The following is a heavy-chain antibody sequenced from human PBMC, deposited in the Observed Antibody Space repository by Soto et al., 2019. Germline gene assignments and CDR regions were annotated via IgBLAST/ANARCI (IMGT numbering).Heavy chain of an antibody. D-gene: IGHD2-2*01. CDR2: SSHSGTYI. CDR1: GFTFGDYI. Sequence: AQLVESGGSLVKPGDSLRLSCAASGFTFGDYIMNWVRQAPGRGLEWVASSSHSGTYIFYADSVKGRFTISRDNAKDSLFLQMNSLRVEDTAIYYCASPRDYCVSNTNCFIAFDIWGQGTGVTVSS. J-gene: IGHJ3*02. CDR3: ASPRDYCVSNTNCFIAFDI. V-gene: IGHV3-21*01.